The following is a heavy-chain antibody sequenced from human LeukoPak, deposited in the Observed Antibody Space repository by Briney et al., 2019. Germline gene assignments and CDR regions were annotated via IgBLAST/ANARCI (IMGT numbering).Heavy chain of an antibody. Sequence: GGSLRLSCAASGFTFSNYAMSWVRQAPGKGLEWVSIIGYRGGSIYYAYSVQGRFTISRDNSKNTLSLQMNGLRPEDTAVYYCAKSWGYTRPYYNYMDVWGKGITVTVSS. CDR3: AKSWGYTRPYYNYMDV. CDR1: GFTFSNYA. V-gene: IGHV3-23*01. D-gene: IGHD3-16*02. CDR2: IGYRGGSI. J-gene: IGHJ6*03.